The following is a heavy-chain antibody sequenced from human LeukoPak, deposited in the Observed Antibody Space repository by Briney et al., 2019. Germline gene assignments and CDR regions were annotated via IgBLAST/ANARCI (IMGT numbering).Heavy chain of an antibody. CDR3: ARGRNYYDSSGYNNWFDP. V-gene: IGHV4-39*07. D-gene: IGHD3-22*01. J-gene: IGHJ5*02. Sequence: SETLSLTCTVSGGSISSGGYYWSWIRQPPGKGLEWIGEINHSGSTNYNPSLKSRVTISVDTSKNQFSLKLSSVTAADTAVYYCARGRNYYDSSGYNNWFDPWGQGTLVTVSS. CDR1: GGSISSGGYY. CDR2: INHSGST.